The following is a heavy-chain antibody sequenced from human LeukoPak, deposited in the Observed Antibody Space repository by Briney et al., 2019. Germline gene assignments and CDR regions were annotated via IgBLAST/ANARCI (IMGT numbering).Heavy chain of an antibody. D-gene: IGHD3-22*01. V-gene: IGHV1-24*01. Sequence: ASVKVSCKVSGYTLTELSMHWVRQAPGKGLEWMGGFDPEDGETIYALKFQGRVTMTEDTSTDTAYMELSSLRSEDTAVYYCATWGGNYYDSSGYYDYWGQGTLVTVSS. CDR2: FDPEDGET. CDR3: ATWGGNYYDSSGYYDY. CDR1: GYTLTELS. J-gene: IGHJ4*02.